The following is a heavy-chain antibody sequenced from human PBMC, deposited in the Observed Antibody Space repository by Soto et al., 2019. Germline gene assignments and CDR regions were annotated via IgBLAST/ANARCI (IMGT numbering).Heavy chain of an antibody. CDR3: VAEIFRITGTTFTFDY. D-gene: IGHD1-7*01. Sequence: EVQLLESGGGLVQPGGSLRLSCAASGFTFSSYAMSWVRQAPGKGLEWVSAISGSGGSTYYADSVKGRFTISRDNSKNTLYLQMNSLRAEDTAVYYCVAEIFRITGTTFTFDYWGQGTLVTVSS. J-gene: IGHJ4*02. V-gene: IGHV3-23*01. CDR2: ISGSGGST. CDR1: GFTFSSYA.